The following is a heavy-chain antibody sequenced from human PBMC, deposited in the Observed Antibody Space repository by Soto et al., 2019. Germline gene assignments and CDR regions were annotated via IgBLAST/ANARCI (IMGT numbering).Heavy chain of an antibody. CDR2: INPNSGGT. D-gene: IGHD6-6*01. CDR3: ARDYIEYSSSSRVYYFDY. Sequence: QVQLVQSGAEVKKPGASVKVSCKASGYTFTGYYMHWVRQAPGQGLEWMGWINPNSGGTNYAQKFQGRVTMTRDTSISTAYMELSRLRSDDTAVYYCARDYIEYSSSSRVYYFDYWGQGTLVTVSS. V-gene: IGHV1-2*02. CDR1: GYTFTGYY. J-gene: IGHJ4*02.